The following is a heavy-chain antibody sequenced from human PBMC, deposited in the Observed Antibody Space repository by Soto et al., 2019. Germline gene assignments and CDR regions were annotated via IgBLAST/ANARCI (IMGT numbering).Heavy chain of an antibody. D-gene: IGHD3-22*01. J-gene: IGHJ5*02. CDR2: MYYSGTS. V-gene: IGHV4-39*01. CDR1: GGSISDDTYY. Sequence: QLQLQESGPGLVKPSETLSLTCTVSGGSISDDTYYWGWIRQPPGKGLEWIGSMYYSGTSSSNPSLMSRVSMSVGTANRHLPVRLTSVTAAATAVCYCARLHCDSPNCVPLDPWGQGTRVTVSS. CDR3: ARLHCDSPNCVPLDP.